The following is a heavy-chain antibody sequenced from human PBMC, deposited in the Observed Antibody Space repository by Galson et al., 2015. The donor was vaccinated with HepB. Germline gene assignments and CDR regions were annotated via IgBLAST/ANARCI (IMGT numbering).Heavy chain of an antibody. J-gene: IGHJ4*02. Sequence: SLRLSCAASGLTFRSYTMIWVRQAPGKGLEWVSSISSTSSHIYYADSVKGRLTISRDNAKNSLYLQMNSLRAEDTAVYFCANNYFDTSGYQGVDYWGQGTLVTVSS. V-gene: IGHV3-21*01. CDR2: ISSTSSHI. CDR1: GLTFRSYT. CDR3: ANNYFDTSGYQGVDY. D-gene: IGHD3-22*01.